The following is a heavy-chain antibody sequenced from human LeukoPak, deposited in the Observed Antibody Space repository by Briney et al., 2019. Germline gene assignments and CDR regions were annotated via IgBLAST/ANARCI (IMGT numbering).Heavy chain of an antibody. J-gene: IGHJ4*02. CDR3: AKQGSCSGGSCYAHHFDS. CDR1: GCTFSSYG. CDR2: ISYDGSNK. D-gene: IGHD2-15*01. Sequence: GGSLRLSCAASGCTFSSYGMHWVRQAPGKGLEWVAVISYDGSNKYYADSVKGRFTISRDNSKNTLYLQMNSLRAEDTAVYHCAKQGSCSGGSCYAHHFDSWGQGTLVTVSS. V-gene: IGHV3-30*18.